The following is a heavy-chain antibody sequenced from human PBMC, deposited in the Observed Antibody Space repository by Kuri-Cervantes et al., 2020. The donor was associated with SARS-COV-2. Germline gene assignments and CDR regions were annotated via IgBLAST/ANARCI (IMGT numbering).Heavy chain of an antibody. CDR3: ATPIQVARGRLDY. V-gene: IGHV3-23*01. D-gene: IGHD1-1*01. J-gene: IGHJ4*02. CDR2: ISGGGKVT. CDR1: GFTFSNYA. Sequence: GGSLRLSCAASGFTFSNYALTWVRQAPGKGLGWVATISGGGKVTHYADSVKGRFTMSRDNSKNTVYLQMNSLRAEDTAVYYCATPIQVARGRLDYWGQGALVTVSS.